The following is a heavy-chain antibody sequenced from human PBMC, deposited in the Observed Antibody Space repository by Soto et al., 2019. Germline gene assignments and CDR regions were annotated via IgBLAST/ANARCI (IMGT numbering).Heavy chain of an antibody. J-gene: IGHJ4*02. CDR2: INHSGST. CDR1: GGSFSGYY. D-gene: IGHD4-17*01. Sequence: QVQLQQWGAGLLKPSETLSLTCAVYGGSFSGYYWSWIRQPPGKGLEWIGEINHSGSTNYNPSLKSRVTIAVDTSKNQFSLKLSSVTAADTAVYYCASYGDYYFDYWGQGTLVTVSS. V-gene: IGHV4-34*01. CDR3: ASYGDYYFDY.